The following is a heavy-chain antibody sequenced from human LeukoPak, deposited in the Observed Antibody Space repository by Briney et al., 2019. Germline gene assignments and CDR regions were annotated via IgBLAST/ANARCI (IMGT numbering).Heavy chain of an antibody. D-gene: IGHD6-19*01. J-gene: IGHJ4*02. CDR3: AANYHRNPGAGKAIDY. V-gene: IGHV1-46*01. CDR1: GYTFTSYY. Sequence: ASVKVSCKASGYTFTSYYMHWVRQAPGQGLEWMGTINPSGGSTSYAQKFQGRVTMTRDTSTSTVYMELSSLRSEDTAVYYCAANYHRNPGAGKAIDYWGQGTLVTVSS. CDR2: INPSGGST.